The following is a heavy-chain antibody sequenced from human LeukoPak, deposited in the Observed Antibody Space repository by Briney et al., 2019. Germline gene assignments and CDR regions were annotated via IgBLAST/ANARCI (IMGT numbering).Heavy chain of an antibody. D-gene: IGHD3-10*01. V-gene: IGHV1-2*02. J-gene: IGHJ6*02. CDR2: INPKNGGT. CDR1: GYTFTDYY. Sequence: ASVKVSCKASGYTFTDYYMHWVRQGPGQRLEWMGWINPKNGGTTYAQKFQGRVTMTGDTSLSTAYMELSSLRSHDTAVYYCARVRGYGMDVWGQGTTVTVSS. CDR3: ARVRGYGMDV.